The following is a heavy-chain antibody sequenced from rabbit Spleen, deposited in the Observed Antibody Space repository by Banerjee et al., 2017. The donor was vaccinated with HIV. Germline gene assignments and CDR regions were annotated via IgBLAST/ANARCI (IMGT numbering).Heavy chain of an antibody. V-gene: IGHV1S45*01. CDR3: ARDLHAYDEPVL. CDR2: IYTVGSGST. Sequence: QEQLVESGGDLVQPGASLTLTCTASGFSFSSSYYMSWVRQAPGKGLEWIACIYTVGSGSTWYANWAKGRFTISKTSSTTVTLQMTSLTAADTATYFCARDLHAYDEPVLWGPGTLVTVS. CDR1: GFSFSSSYY. D-gene: IGHD3-1*01. J-gene: IGHJ4*01.